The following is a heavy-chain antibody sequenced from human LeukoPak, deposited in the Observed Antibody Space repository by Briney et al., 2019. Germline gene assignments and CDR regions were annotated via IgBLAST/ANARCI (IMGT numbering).Heavy chain of an antibody. CDR1: GFTFGDYA. V-gene: IGHV3-9*01. J-gene: IGHJ4*02. Sequence: GRSLRLSCAASGFTFGDYAMHWVRQAPGKGLGGGSGISWNSGRTGDADSVKGRFTISRDNAKNSMYLQMNSLRVEDTALYYCAKDRATATPYYLDNWGQGTLVTVSS. CDR3: AKDRATATPYYLDN. CDR2: ISWNSGRT.